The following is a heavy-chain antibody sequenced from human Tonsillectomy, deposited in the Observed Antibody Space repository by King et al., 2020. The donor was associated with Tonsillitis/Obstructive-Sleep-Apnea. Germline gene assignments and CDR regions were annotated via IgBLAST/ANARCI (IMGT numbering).Heavy chain of an antibody. CDR2: INHSGGT. Sequence: VQLQQWGAGLLKPSETLSLTCAIHGGFFSGYYWSWLRQPAGGGLEWIGEINHSGGTNYNPSLKRRVTISRDTSKNQISLNMNSLTAADTAVYYCVTTEVWSWDHWGQGTLVTVSS. D-gene: IGHD2-21*01. CDR3: VTTEVWSWDH. V-gene: IGHV4-34*01. CDR1: GGFFSGYY. J-gene: IGHJ4*02.